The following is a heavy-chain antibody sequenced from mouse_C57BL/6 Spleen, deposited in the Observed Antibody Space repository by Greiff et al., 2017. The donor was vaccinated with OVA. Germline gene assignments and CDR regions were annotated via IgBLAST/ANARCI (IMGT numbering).Heavy chain of an antibody. CDR1: GFTFTDYY. CDR2: IRNKANGYTT. J-gene: IGHJ4*01. CDR3: ARWEGDYAMDY. Sequence: EVQRVESGGGLVQPGGSLSLSCAASGFTFTDYYMSWVRQPPGKALEWLGFIRNKANGYTTEYSASVKGRFTISRDNSQSILYLQMNALRAEDSATYYCARWEGDYAMDYWGQGTSVTVSS. V-gene: IGHV7-3*01.